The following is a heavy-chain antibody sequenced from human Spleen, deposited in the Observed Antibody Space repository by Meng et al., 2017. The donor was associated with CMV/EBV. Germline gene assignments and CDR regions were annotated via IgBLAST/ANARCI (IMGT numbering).Heavy chain of an antibody. CDR1: GGTFSSYA. D-gene: IGHD6-19*01. CDR3: ARMPTAGYSSGPPDY. J-gene: IGHJ4*02. V-gene: IGHV1-69*12. Sequence: QVQRVQSGAEVKEPGSSVKVSCKASGGTFSSYAISWVRQAPGQGLEWMGGIIPIFGTANYAQQFQGRVTITADESTSTAYMELSSLRSEDTAAYYCARMPTAGYSSGPPDYWGQGTLVTVSS. CDR2: IIPIFGTA.